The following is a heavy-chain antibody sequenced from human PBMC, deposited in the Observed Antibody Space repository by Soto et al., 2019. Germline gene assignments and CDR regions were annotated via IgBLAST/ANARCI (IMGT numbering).Heavy chain of an antibody. V-gene: IGHV3-23*01. D-gene: IGHD2-15*01. CDR3: AKVEYCNIIDCFHKFDS. J-gene: IGHJ4*02. CDR2: LSGGGNSP. CDR1: GFTFSNSA. Sequence: EVQLLESGGGLVQPGGSLRLSCSASGFTFSNSAMSWVRQAPGKGLEWVSSLSGGGNSPKYTDSVKGRFTVSRDNSENTLYLQITCLRVGDTAIYFCAKVEYCNIIDCFHKFDSWGRGTLVTVSS.